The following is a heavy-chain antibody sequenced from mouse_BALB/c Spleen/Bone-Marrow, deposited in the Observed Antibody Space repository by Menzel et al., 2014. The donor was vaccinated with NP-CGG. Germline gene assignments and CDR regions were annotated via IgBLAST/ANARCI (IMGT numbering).Heavy chain of an antibody. CDR3: ARRSDLRASMDY. CDR2: ISSGGSDT. J-gene: IGHJ4*01. CDR1: GFTFSSYA. Sequence: EVMLVESGGGLVKPGGSLKLSCTTSGFTFSSYAMSWVRRTPEKRLEWVAVISSGGSDTYYPDSVKGRFTVSRDNAKNTLYLQMSSLRSEDTALYYCARRSDLRASMDYWGQGTSVTVSS. D-gene: IGHD3-1*01. V-gene: IGHV5-9-1*01.